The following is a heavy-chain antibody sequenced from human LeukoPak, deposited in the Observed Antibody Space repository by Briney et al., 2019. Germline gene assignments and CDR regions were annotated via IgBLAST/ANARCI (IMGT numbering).Heavy chain of an antibody. V-gene: IGHV1-2*02. D-gene: IGHD2-15*01. CDR3: TRDLRIAPAVAFFDS. CDR2: INPNSGDT. Sequence: ASVKVSCKASGYRFTDHLIHWIRQAPGQGLEWMGWINPNSGDTISAQKFQGRVAMTRDTSITTTYMELTGLGPGDGAVYYCTRDLRIAPAVAFFDSWGQGTRVTVSS. J-gene: IGHJ4*02. CDR1: GYRFTDHL.